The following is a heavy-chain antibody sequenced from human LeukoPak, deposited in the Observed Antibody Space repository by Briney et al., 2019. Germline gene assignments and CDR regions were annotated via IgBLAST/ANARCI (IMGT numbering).Heavy chain of an antibody. J-gene: IGHJ6*03. CDR3: ARATYSSLFFYYYYYMDV. CDR2: MNPNSGNT. D-gene: IGHD6-6*01. CDR1: GGTFSSYA. Sequence: GASVKVSCKASGGTFSSYAISWVRQATGQGLEWMGWMNPNSGNTGYAQKFQGRVTMTRNTSISTAYMELSSLRSEDTAVYYCARATYSSLFFYYYYYMDVWGKGTTVTISS. V-gene: IGHV1-8*02.